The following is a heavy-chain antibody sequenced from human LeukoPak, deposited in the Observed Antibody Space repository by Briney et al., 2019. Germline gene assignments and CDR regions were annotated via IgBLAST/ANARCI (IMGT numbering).Heavy chain of an antibody. CDR3: ARHPPNYDILTGYRPYFDY. D-gene: IGHD3-9*01. Sequence: ASVKVSCKASGYTFTNYYIHWVRQAPGQGLEWMGIINPSGGYTTYAQKFQDRVTMTRDMSTTTVYMELSSLRSEDTAVYYCARHPPNYDILTGYRPYFDYWGQGTLLTVSS. CDR1: GYTFTNYY. V-gene: IGHV1-46*01. J-gene: IGHJ4*02. CDR2: INPSGGYT.